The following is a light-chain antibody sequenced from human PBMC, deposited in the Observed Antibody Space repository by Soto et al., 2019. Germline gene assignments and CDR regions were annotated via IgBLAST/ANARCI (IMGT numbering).Light chain of an antibody. Sequence: EVVLTQSPATLSLSPGDSATLSCRASRSISSYLAWYQQKPGQAPRLLIYGASNRATGIPDRFSGSGSGTDFTLTISRLEPEDFAVYYCQQYGSSGTFGQGTKVDNK. CDR1: RSISSY. V-gene: IGKV3-20*01. CDR3: QQYGSSGT. CDR2: GAS. J-gene: IGKJ1*01.